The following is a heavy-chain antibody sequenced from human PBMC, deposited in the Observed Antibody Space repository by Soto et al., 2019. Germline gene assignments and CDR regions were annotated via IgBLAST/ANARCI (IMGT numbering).Heavy chain of an antibody. J-gene: IGHJ5*02. CDR2: ISYDGSNK. CDR1: GFTFNIHG. V-gene: IGHV3-30*03. CDR3: ARATGLPGYCISTSCSPPPFDP. Sequence: GGSLRLSCAASGFTFNIHGMHWVRQAPGKGLEWVATISYDGSNKYYTDSVKGRFTISRDNSKNTLYLQMNSLRAEDTAVYYCARATGLPGYCISTSCSPPPFDPWGQGTLVTAPQ. D-gene: IGHD2-2*01.